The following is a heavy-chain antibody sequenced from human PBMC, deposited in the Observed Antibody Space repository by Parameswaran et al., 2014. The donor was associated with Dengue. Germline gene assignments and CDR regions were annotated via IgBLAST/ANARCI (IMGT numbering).Heavy chain of an antibody. V-gene: IGHV4-34*01. CDR2: INHSGST. Sequence: WIRQPPGKGLEWIGEINHSGSTNYNPSLKSRVTISVDTSKNQFSLKLSSVTAADTAVYYCARVVRYYGSGSYVRRIGYFDYWGQGTLVTVSS. D-gene: IGHD3-10*01. J-gene: IGHJ4*02. CDR3: ARVVRYYGSGSYVRRIGYFDY.